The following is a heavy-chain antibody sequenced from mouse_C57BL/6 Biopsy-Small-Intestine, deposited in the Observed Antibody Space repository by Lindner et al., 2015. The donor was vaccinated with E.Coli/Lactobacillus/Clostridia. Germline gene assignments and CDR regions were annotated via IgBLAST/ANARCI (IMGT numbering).Heavy chain of an antibody. CDR1: GYTFTSYV. Sequence: VQLQESGPELGKPGASVRMSCKASGYTFTSYVVHWVKQRPGQGLEWIGYINPFNDGTKYNEKFKGKATLTSDKSSSTAYMEFSSLTSEDSAIYFCAREGAYYSNPFAYWGQGTLVTVSA. D-gene: IGHD2-5*01. CDR3: AREGAYYSNPFAY. V-gene: IGHV1-14*01. J-gene: IGHJ3*01. CDR2: INPFNDGT.